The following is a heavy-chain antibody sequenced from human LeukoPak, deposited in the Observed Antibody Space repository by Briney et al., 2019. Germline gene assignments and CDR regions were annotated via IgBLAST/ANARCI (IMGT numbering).Heavy chain of an antibody. V-gene: IGHV1-46*01. CDR3: ASDGYSSGWYVLDY. Sequence: ASVKVSCKASAYTFISHYMHWVRQAPGQGLEWMGIINPGGGSTSYAQKFQGRVTMTRDTSTSTVYMELSSLRSEDTAVYYCASDGYSSGWYVLDYWGQGTLVTVSS. J-gene: IGHJ4*02. CDR2: INPGGGST. CDR1: AYTFISHY. D-gene: IGHD6-19*01.